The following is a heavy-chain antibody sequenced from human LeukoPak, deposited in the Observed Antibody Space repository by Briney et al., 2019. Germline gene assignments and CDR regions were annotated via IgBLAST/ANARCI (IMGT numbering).Heavy chain of an antibody. Sequence: PSETLSLTCAVYGGSFSGYYWSWIRQPPGKGLEWIGEINHSGSTNYNPSLKSRVTISVDTSKNQFSLKLSSVTAADTAVYYCARGLITMVRVVSRRRFDPWGQGTLVTVSS. CDR3: ARGLITMVRVVSRRRFDP. CDR1: GGSFSGYY. J-gene: IGHJ5*02. D-gene: IGHD3-10*01. CDR2: INHSGST. V-gene: IGHV4-34*01.